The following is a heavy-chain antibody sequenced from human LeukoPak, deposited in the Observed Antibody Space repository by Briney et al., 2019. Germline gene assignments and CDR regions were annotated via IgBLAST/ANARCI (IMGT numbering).Heavy chain of an antibody. CDR1: GGSISSGSYY. CDR2: IHTSGST. CDR3: ARVLGYCSSTSCHTADY. J-gene: IGHJ4*02. D-gene: IGHD2-2*01. V-gene: IGHV4-61*02. Sequence: SETLSLICTVSGGSISSGSYYWSWTRQHAGRGQEWIGRIHTSGSTNYNPSLKSRVTISLDTSRNQFAPKLSSVTAADTAVYYCARVLGYCSSTSCHTADYWGQGTLVTVSS.